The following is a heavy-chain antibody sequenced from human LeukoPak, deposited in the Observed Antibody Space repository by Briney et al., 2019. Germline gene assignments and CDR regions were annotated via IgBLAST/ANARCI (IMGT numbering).Heavy chain of an antibody. D-gene: IGHD4-17*01. CDR2: INPNSGGT. CDR1: GYTFTGYY. CDR3: ARLYDYGDYGEAFDY. Sequence: ASVKVSCKASGYTFTGYYMHWVRQAPGQGLEWMGWINPNSGGTNYAQKFQGWVTMTRDTSISTAYMELSRLRSDDTAVYYCARLYDYGDYGEAFDYWGQGTLVTVSS. V-gene: IGHV1-2*04. J-gene: IGHJ4*02.